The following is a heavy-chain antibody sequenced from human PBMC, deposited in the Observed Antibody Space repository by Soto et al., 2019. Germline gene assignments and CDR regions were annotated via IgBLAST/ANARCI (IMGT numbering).Heavy chain of an antibody. D-gene: IGHD6-19*01. CDR1: GFTLSSNS. CDR3: ARELAVAGTDDY. Sequence: PGGSLRLSCVASGFTLSSNSMTWVRQAPGKGLEWVASISSSGSYTHYADSVKGRFTISRDNAKNSLYLQMNSLRAEDTAVYYCARELAVAGTDDYWGQGTLVTVSS. CDR2: ISSSGSYT. J-gene: IGHJ4*02. V-gene: IGHV3-21*01.